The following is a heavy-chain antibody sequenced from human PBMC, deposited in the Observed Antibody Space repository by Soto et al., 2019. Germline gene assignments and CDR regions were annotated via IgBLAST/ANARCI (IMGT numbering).Heavy chain of an antibody. J-gene: IGHJ6*02. CDR1: GGSISSGAYY. CDR2: IYHSGST. Sequence: QVQLQESGPGLVKPSQTLSLTCTVSGGSISSGAYYWSWIRQLPGKGLEWIGYIYHSGSTFYNPSLKGRLIISVDTSKNQFSLRLSSVTAADTAVYYCARAGPLYTSSWQFPGPKTYYGLDVWGQGTTVTVSS. CDR3: ARAGPLYTSSWQFPGPKTYYGLDV. V-gene: IGHV4-31*03. D-gene: IGHD6-13*01.